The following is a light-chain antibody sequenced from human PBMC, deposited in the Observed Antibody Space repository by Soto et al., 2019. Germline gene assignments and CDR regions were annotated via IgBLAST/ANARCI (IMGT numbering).Light chain of an antibody. Sequence: IQLTQSPSSLSASVGDRFTITCRASQSISTWLAWYQQKSGKAPNLLIYATSDLQSGVPSRFSGSGSGTEFTLAISSLQPDDFATYYCHQYSTYWTFGQGTKVAIK. CDR1: QSISTW. V-gene: IGKV1-5*01. CDR3: HQYSTYWT. J-gene: IGKJ1*01. CDR2: ATS.